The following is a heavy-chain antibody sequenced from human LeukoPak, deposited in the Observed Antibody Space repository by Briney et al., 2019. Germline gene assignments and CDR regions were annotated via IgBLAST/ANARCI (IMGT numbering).Heavy chain of an antibody. D-gene: IGHD2-15*01. V-gene: IGHV3-21*01. CDR2: ISSDSTNI. Sequence: AGRSLRLSCAASGFTFSDYIMDWVRQAPGEGLEWVASISSDSTNIYYTDSVKGRFTISRDNAKNSLYLQMNSLILEDTAVYYCARDGSGSGDYWGQGTLVTVSS. J-gene: IGHJ4*02. CDR1: GFTFSDYI. CDR3: ARDGSGSGDY.